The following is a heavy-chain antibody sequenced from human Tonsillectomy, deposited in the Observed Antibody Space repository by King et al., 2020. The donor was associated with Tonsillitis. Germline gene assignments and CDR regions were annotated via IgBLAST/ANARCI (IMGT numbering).Heavy chain of an antibody. J-gene: IGHJ4*02. CDR1: GFTFSSYW. CDR2: INSDGSTR. CDR3: VRGGSGSYYHIDY. V-gene: IGHV3-74*01. D-gene: IGHD1-26*01. Sequence: VQLVESGGGLVQPGGSLRLSLEAPGFTFSSYWRNWVRKAPGRGLKWVSRINSDGSTRNYADSVKGRFTTSRDNAKNTLYLQMNSLRVEDTAVYYCVRGGSGSYYHIDYWGQGTLVTVSS.